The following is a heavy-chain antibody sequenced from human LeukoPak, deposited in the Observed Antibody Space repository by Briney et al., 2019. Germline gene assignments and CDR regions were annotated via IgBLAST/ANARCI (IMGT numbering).Heavy chain of an antibody. D-gene: IGHD2-2*01. CDR3: ARDRTPLPSVLYCSSTSCYGNWFDP. Sequence: GASVKVSCKASGYTFTSYGISWVRQAPGQGLEWMGWISAYNGNTNYAQKLQGRVTMTTDTSTSTAYMELRSLRSDDTAVYYCARDRTPLPSVLYCSSTSCYGNWFDPWGQGTLVTVSS. CDR2: ISAYNGNT. CDR1: GYTFTSYG. V-gene: IGHV1-18*01. J-gene: IGHJ5*02.